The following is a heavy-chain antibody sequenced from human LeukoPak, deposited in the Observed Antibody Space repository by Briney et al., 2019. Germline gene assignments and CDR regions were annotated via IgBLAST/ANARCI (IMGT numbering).Heavy chain of an antibody. CDR2: VSAANNP. CDR1: GYIFTPHH. Sequence: ASVTVSCTTSGYIFTPHHIHWMRQAPGLGLELLGWVSAANNPEYSQKFQGRVVITRDASATTSYLELNSLRSEDTAVYYCAMSVEMPPIPSFDYWGQGTLVTVSS. J-gene: IGHJ4*02. D-gene: IGHD5-24*01. CDR3: AMSVEMPPIPSFDY. V-gene: IGHV1-3*01.